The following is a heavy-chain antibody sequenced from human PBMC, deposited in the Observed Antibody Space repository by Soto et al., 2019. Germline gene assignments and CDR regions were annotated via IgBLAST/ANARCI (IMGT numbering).Heavy chain of an antibody. CDR1: GYSFTNFW. CDR2: IFPGDSET. V-gene: IGHV5-51*01. J-gene: IGHJ4*02. D-gene: IGHD6-19*01. CDR3: ARSYSSAWFGAEFDS. Sequence: PGESLKISCKVSGYSFTNFWIGWVRQMPGQGLEWMGIIFPGDSETRYSPSFEGQVTISVDKSIATAYLQWSSLKASDSAMYYCARSYSSAWFGAEFDSWGQGTPVTVSS.